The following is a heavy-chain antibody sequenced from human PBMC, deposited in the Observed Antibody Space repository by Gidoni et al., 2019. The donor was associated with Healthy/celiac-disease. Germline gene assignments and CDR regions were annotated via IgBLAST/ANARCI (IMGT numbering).Heavy chain of an antibody. CDR2: NIPIFGTA. CDR3: ARVPFSGYDSVWFDP. D-gene: IGHD5-12*01. J-gene: IGHJ5*02. V-gene: IGHV1-69*01. Sequence: QVQLVQSGAEVKKPGSSVKVSCKASGGTFSSYAISWVRRAPGQGLEWMGGNIPIFGTANYAPKFQGRVTITADGSTSTAYMELSSLRSEDTAVYYCARVPFSGYDSVWFDPWGQGTLVTVSS. CDR1: GGTFSSYA.